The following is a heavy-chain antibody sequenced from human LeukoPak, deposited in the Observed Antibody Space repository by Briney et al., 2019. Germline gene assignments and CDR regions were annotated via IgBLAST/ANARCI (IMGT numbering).Heavy chain of an antibody. CDR2: IYYSGST. CDR1: GGFISSYY. CDR3: ARGGDRYQALMDV. J-gene: IGHJ6*03. Sequence: SETLSLTCTVSGGFISSYYWSWIRQPPGKGLEWIGYIYYSGSTNYNPSLKSRVTISVDTSKNQFSLKLSSVTAADTAVYYCARGGDRYQALMDVWGKGTTVTVSS. D-gene: IGHD2-2*01. V-gene: IGHV4-59*01.